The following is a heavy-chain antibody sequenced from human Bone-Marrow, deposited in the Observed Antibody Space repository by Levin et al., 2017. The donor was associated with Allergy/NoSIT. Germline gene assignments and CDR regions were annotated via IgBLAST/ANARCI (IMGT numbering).Heavy chain of an antibody. J-gene: IGHJ5*02. CDR3: ARFRSLYCSSTSCYMTYNWFDP. CDR2: IKQDGSEK. Sequence: GGSLRLSCAASGFTFSSYWMSWVRQAPGKGLEWVANIKQDGSEKYYVDSVKGRFTISRDNAKNSLYLQMNSLRAEDTAVYYCARFRSLYCSSTSCYMTYNWFDPWGQGTLVTVSS. CDR1: GFTFSSYW. D-gene: IGHD2-2*02. V-gene: IGHV3-7*01.